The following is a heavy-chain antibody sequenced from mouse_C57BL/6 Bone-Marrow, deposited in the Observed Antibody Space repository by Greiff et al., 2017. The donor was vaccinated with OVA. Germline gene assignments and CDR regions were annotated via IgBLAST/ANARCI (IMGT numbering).Heavy chain of an antibody. CDR3: ASPYPYYFDY. V-gene: IGHV1-47*01. J-gene: IGHJ2*01. CDR2: FHPYNEDT. Sequence: VQLVESGAELVKTGDSVKMSCKASGYTFTTYPREWMKQNHGKSLERIGNFHPYNEDTKDKEKFKGKATLTVEKSSSTVYLELSRLTSDDSAVYYCASPYPYYFDYWGQGTTLTVSS. CDR1: GYTFTTYP. D-gene: IGHD2-10*01.